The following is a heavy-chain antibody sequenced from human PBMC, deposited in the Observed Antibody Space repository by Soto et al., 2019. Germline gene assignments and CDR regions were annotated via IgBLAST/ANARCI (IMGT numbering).Heavy chain of an antibody. CDR3: ARERSCDWLLHQPDYFDD. Sequence: SETLSLTCTVSGGSISSYYWSWIRQPAGKGLEWIGRIYTSGSTNYNPSLKSRVTMSVDTSKNQFSLKLSSVTAADTAVYYCARERSCDWLLHQPDYFDDWGQGTPVTVSS. J-gene: IGHJ4*02. CDR1: GGSISSYY. CDR2: IYTSGST. V-gene: IGHV4-4*07. D-gene: IGHD3-9*01.